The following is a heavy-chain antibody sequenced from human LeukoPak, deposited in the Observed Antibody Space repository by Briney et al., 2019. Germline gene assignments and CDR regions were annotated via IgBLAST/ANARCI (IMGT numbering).Heavy chain of an antibody. V-gene: IGHV4-34*01. Sequence: SETLSLTCAVYGGSFSGYYWSWIGQPPGKGLEWIGEINHSGSTNYNPSLKSRVTISVDTSKNQFSLKLSSVTAADTAVYYCARGGLRYFDWLLYLYGYFDYWGQGTLVTVSS. CDR3: ARGGLRYFDWLLYLYGYFDY. J-gene: IGHJ4*02. CDR2: INHSGST. CDR1: GGSFSGYY. D-gene: IGHD3-9*01.